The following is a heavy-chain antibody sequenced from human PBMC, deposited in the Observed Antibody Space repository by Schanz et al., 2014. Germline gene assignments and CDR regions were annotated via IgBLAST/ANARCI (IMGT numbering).Heavy chain of an antibody. CDR1: GGTFNSYT. D-gene: IGHD6-6*01. CDR2: ISAYNGNT. V-gene: IGHV1-18*01. J-gene: IGHJ4*02. Sequence: QVQLVQSGAEVKKPGSSMKVSCKASGGTFNSYTINWVRQAPGQGLEWMGWISAYNGNTNYAQKLQGRVTMTADTSTSTAYMDLRSLRSDDTAVYYCARDQSPYTNSSDVRYWDYGGQGSRVTVS. CDR3: ARDQSPYTNSSDVRYWDY.